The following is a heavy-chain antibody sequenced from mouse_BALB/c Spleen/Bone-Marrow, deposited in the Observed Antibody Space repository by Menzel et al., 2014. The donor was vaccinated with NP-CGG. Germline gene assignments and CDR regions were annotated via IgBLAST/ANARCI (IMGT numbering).Heavy chain of an antibody. CDR1: GYTFSSYW. J-gene: IGHJ2*01. D-gene: IGHD2-14*01. Sequence: QVQLKQSGAELMKPGASVKISCKATGYTFSSYWIEWVKRRPGHGLEWIGEILPGSGTTNYNEKFKGKATFTADTSSNTAYMQLSSLTSEDSAVYYCARGTYRYYFDYWGQGTTLTVSS. CDR3: ARGTYRYYFDY. CDR2: ILPGSGTT. V-gene: IGHV1-9*01.